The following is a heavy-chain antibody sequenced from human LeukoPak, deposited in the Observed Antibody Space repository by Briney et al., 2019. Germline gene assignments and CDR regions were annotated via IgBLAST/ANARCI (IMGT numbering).Heavy chain of an antibody. V-gene: IGHV3-72*01. CDR1: GFTFSGHF. CDR2: SRNKANSYTT. D-gene: IGHD3-16*01. Sequence: PGGSLRLSCVVSGFTFSGHFMDWVRQAPGKGLEWVGRSRNKANSYTTEYAASVKGRFTISRDDSKNSLYLLMNSLKTEDTAVYYCARVMTPGFDVFDFWGQGTMVTVSS. CDR3: ARVMTPGFDVFDF. J-gene: IGHJ3*01.